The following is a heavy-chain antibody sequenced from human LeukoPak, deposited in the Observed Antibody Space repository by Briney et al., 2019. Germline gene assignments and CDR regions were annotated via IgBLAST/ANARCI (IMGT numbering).Heavy chain of an antibody. V-gene: IGHV1-46*01. Sequence: ASVKVSCKASGYTFTSYYMHWLRQAPGHGLEWMGIISPSGASRSYAQKFQGRVTMTTDTSTSTVYMELSSLRSEDTAVYYCASQAYCGGDCYFGNAFDIWGQGTMVTVSS. D-gene: IGHD2-21*02. CDR3: ASQAYCGGDCYFGNAFDI. J-gene: IGHJ3*02. CDR2: ISPSGASR. CDR1: GYTFTSYY.